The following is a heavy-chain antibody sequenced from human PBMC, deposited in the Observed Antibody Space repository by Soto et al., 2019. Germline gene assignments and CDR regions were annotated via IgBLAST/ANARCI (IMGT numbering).Heavy chain of an antibody. V-gene: IGHV3-66*01. CDR1: GFTVSSNY. CDR3: ASVRGYSGYDHGLSFAY. Sequence: EVQLVESGGGLVQPGGSLRLSCAASGFTVSSNYMSWVRQAPGKGLEWVSVIYSGGSTYYADSVKGRFNISRDNSKNKLYLQMNSLRAEDTAVYYCASVRGYSGYDHGLSFAYWGQGTLVTVSS. CDR2: IYSGGST. J-gene: IGHJ4*02. D-gene: IGHD5-12*01.